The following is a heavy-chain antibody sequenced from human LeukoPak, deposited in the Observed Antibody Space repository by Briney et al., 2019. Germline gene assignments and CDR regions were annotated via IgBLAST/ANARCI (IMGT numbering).Heavy chain of an antibody. V-gene: IGHV3-33*01. CDR3: AREWGRIAVAGGPGY. CDR2: IWYDGRTK. D-gene: IGHD6-19*01. Sequence: GGSLRLSCEGSGFTFSNYGMHWVRQAPGKGLEWLALIWYDGRTKFHADSVKGRFTISRDNAANTLYLQRTSLRVGDTAVYYCAREWGRIAVAGGPGYWGQGARVSVSS. J-gene: IGHJ4*02. CDR1: GFTFSNYG.